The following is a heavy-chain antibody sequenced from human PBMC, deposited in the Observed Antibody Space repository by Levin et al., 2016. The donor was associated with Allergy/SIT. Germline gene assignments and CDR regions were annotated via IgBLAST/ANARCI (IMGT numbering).Heavy chain of an antibody. D-gene: IGHD3-16*01. CDR3: ARGRGGKGMDY. V-gene: IGHV1-8*01. CDR2: MNPNSGNT. J-gene: IGHJ4*02. Sequence: WVLQAPGQGLEWMGWMNPNSGNTGYAQKFQGRVTMTRNTSISTAYMELSSLRSEDTAVYYCARGRGGKGMDYWGQGTLVTVSS.